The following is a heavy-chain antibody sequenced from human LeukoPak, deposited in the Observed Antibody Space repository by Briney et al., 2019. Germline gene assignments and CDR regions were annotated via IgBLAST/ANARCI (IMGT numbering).Heavy chain of an antibody. CDR2: INPNSGGT. CDR1: GYTFTGYY. CDR3: ARGVGFWSGYYKFDYYYGVDV. D-gene: IGHD3-3*01. J-gene: IGHJ6*02. Sequence: GASVKVSCKASGYTFTGYYMHWVRQAPGQGLEWMGWINPNSGGTNYAQKFQGRVTMTRDTSISTAYMELSRLRSDDTAVYYCARGVGFWSGYYKFDYYYGVDVWGQGTTVTVSS. V-gene: IGHV1-2*02.